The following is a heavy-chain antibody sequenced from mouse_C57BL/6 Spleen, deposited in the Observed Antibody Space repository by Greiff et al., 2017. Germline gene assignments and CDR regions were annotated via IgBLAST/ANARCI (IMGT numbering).Heavy chain of an antibody. CDR2: IDPEDGEP. D-gene: IGHD1-1*01. CDR3: ARSIFGGSSFDD. V-gene: IGHV14-2*01. Sequence: EVKLMESGAELVKPGASVKLSCTASGFNIKDYYMHWVKQRTEQGLEWIGRIDPEDGEPKYAPKFQGKATITADTSSNTAYLQLSSRTSEDTAVYYCARSIFGGSSFDDWGQGTTLTVAS. J-gene: IGHJ2*01. CDR1: GFNIKDYY.